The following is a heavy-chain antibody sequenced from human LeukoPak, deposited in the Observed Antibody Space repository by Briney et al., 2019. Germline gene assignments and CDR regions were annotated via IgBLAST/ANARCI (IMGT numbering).Heavy chain of an antibody. V-gene: IGHV1-69*06. J-gene: IGHJ6*03. Sequence: SVKVSCKASGGTFSSYAISWVRQAPGQGLEWMGGIIPIFGTANYAQKFQGRVTITADKSTSTAYMELSSLRSEDTAVYYCARDRGNTVFYYYYMDVWGKGTTVTISS. CDR3: ARDRGNTVFYYYYMDV. CDR2: IIPIFGTA. CDR1: GGTFSSYA. D-gene: IGHD3-10*01.